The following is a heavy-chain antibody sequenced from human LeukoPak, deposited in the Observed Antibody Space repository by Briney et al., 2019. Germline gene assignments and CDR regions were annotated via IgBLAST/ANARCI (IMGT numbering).Heavy chain of an antibody. J-gene: IGHJ4*02. Sequence: GGSLRLSCAASGFTFSSNSMNWVRQAPGKGLEWVSYISSSGSTVYYADSVKGRFTISRDNSKNSLYLQMNTLTDEDTAVYYCASPHQLGGYWGQGTLVTVSS. CDR3: ASPHQLGGY. D-gene: IGHD3-10*01. V-gene: IGHV3-48*02. CDR1: GFTFSSNS. CDR2: ISSSGSTV.